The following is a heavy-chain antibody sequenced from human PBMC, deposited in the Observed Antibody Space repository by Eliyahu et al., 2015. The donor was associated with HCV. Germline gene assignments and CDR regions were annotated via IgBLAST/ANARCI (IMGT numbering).Heavy chain of an antibody. CDR2: GIPTFGTA. Sequence: QVQLVQSGAEVKKPGSSVKVSCKASGGTFSSYAISWGAPGPLDKGLCGGGGIPTFGTANYAQKFQGRVTITADESTSTAYMELSSLRSEDTAVYYCASGSYQLLERMAFDIWGQGTMVTVSS. V-gene: IGHV1-69*01. D-gene: IGHD2-2*01. CDR1: GGTFSSYA. J-gene: IGHJ3*02. CDR3: ASGSYQLLERMAFDI.